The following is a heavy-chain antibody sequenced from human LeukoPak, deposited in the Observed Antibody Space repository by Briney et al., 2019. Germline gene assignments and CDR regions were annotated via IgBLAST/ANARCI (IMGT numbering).Heavy chain of an antibody. Sequence: GGSLRLSCAASGFTFTSDAMTWVRQAPGKGLEWVSSITDRGDQSYYADSVKGRFTISRDNSKNTLYLQMNSLRVEDTALYYCAKAFSNSWQFDPWGQGTLVTVPS. CDR1: GFTFTSDA. CDR2: ITDRGDQS. CDR3: AKAFSNSWQFDP. V-gene: IGHV3-23*01. D-gene: IGHD6-13*01. J-gene: IGHJ5*02.